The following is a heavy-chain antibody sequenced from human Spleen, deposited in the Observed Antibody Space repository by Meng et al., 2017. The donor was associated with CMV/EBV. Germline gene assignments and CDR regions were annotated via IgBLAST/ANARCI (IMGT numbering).Heavy chain of an antibody. CDR2: ISASGGSS. J-gene: IGHJ4*02. Sequence: GESLKISCAASGFTFSDHAMSWVRQAPGKGLEWISTISASGGSSYYADSVKGRFTISRDNSKNRLYVQMSSLRAEDTAIYYCARDNSLIVPTSKSYFDFWGQGTLVTVSS. D-gene: IGHD3-22*01. V-gene: IGHV3-23*01. CDR1: GFTFSDHA. CDR3: ARDNSLIVPTSKSYFDF.